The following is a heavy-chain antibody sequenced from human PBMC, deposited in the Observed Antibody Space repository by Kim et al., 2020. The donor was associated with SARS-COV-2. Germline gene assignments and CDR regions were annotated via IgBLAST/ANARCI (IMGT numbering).Heavy chain of an antibody. J-gene: IGHJ6*03. CDR3: AGGRGNYYYFMDV. V-gene: IGHV3-30*07. Sequence: DPVNGRFNISRDKSKSTLSLQMNSLGAEDTAVYYCAGGRGNYYYFMDVWGKGTTVTVSS.